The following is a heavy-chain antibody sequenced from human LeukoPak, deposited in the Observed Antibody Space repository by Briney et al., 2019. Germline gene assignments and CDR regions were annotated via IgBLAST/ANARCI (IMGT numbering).Heavy chain of an antibody. CDR3: ARGPIAVAGDFDY. D-gene: IGHD6-19*01. CDR2: ILPTLDIV. J-gene: IGHJ4*02. CDR1: GGTFSSYA. Sequence: SVKVSCKASGGTFSSYAISWVRQAPGQGLEWMGRILPTLDIVDYAQNFQGRVTITADKSTTTSYMEVTSLKSGDTAVYYCARGPIAVAGDFDYWGQGTLVTVSS. V-gene: IGHV1-69*04.